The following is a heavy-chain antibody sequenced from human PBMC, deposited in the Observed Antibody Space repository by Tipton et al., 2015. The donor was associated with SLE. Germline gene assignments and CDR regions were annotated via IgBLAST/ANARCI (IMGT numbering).Heavy chain of an antibody. J-gene: IGHJ6*03. CDR2: ISWNSDSI. Sequence: SLRLSCAASGFSFGDFAMHWVRQAPGKGLEWVSGISWNSDSIGYADSVKGRFTISRDNAKNYLYLQMNSLRAQDTALYFCAKGRYNSYSDYMDVWGNGTTVTVPS. CDR1: GFSFGDFA. CDR3: AKGRYNSYSDYMDV. V-gene: IGHV3-9*01. D-gene: IGHD1-20*01.